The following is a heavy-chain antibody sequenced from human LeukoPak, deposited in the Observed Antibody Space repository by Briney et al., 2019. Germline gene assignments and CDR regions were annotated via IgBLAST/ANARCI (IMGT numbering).Heavy chain of an antibody. Sequence: GGSLRLSCAASGFTFSSYWMHWVRQAPGKGLVWVSRINSDGSSTSYADSVKGRFTISRDNAKNTLYLQMNSLRAEDTAVYYCAREEVDTAMVDKCYYYGMDVWGQGTTVTVSS. CDR2: INSDGSST. J-gene: IGHJ6*02. CDR3: AREEVDTAMVDKCYYYGMDV. CDR1: GFTFSSYW. D-gene: IGHD5-18*01. V-gene: IGHV3-74*01.